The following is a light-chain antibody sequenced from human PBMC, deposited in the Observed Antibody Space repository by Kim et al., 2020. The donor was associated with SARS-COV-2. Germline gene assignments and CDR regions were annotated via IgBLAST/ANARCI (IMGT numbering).Light chain of an antibody. J-gene: IGLJ1*01. Sequence: PGQSFTISCTGTSSDVGGYNYVSWYQQHPGKAPKLMIYDVSNRPSGVSNRFSGSKSGNTASLTISGLQAEDEADYYCSSYTSSSRVFGTGTKVTVL. V-gene: IGLV2-14*03. CDR2: DVS. CDR3: SSYTSSSRV. CDR1: SSDVGGYNY.